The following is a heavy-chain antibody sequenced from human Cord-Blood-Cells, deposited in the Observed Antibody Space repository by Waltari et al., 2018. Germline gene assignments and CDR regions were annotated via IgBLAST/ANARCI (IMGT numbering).Heavy chain of an antibody. V-gene: IGHV3-21*01. CDR3: ARDGSGYSYGTTFDY. J-gene: IGHJ4*02. Sequence: EVQLVESGGGLVKPGGSLRLSCAASGFTFSSYSMNWVRQAPGKGLDVVSSISSSSSYIYYADSVKGRFTIARDNAKNSLYLQMNSLRAEDTAVYYCARDGSGYSYGTTFDYWGQGTLVTVSS. D-gene: IGHD5-18*01. CDR2: ISSSSSYI. CDR1: GFTFSSYS.